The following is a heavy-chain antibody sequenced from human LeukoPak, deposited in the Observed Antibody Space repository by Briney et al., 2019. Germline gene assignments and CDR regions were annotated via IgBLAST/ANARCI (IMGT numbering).Heavy chain of an antibody. V-gene: IGHV3-23*01. CDR3: AKGALAAAGSGFDY. Sequence: PGGSLRLSCAASGFTFSSYAMSWVRPAPGKGLEWVSAISGSGGSTYYADSVKGRFTISRDNSKNTLYLQMNSLRADDTALYYCAKGALAAAGSGFDYWGQGTLVTVSS. D-gene: IGHD6-13*01. CDR1: GFTFSSYA. J-gene: IGHJ4*02. CDR2: ISGSGGST.